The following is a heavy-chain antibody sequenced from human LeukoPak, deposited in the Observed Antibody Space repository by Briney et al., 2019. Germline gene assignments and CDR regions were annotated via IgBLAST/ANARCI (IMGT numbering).Heavy chain of an antibody. V-gene: IGHV3-7*01. CDR1: GFTFDDYG. J-gene: IGHJ4*02. Sequence: GGSLRLSCAASGFTFDDYGMSWVRQAPGKGLEWVGNIKQDGSEKYYVDSVKGRFTISRDNSKNSLYLQINSLRAEDTGIYYCARDGDTSGLDSWGQGTLVTVSS. CDR3: ARDGDTSGLDS. D-gene: IGHD6-19*01. CDR2: IKQDGSEK.